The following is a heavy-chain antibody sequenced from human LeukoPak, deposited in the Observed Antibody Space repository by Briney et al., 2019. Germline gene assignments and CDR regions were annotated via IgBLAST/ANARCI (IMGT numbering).Heavy chain of an antibody. CDR2: INPNSGGT. CDR3: ARARTPIAARTNWFDP. J-gene: IGHJ5*02. Sequence: GASVKVSCKASGYTFTGYYMHWVRQAPGQGLEWMGWINPNSGGTNYAQKFQGRVTTTRDTSISTAYMELSRLRSDDTAVYYCARARTPIAARTNWFDPWGQGTLVTVSS. D-gene: IGHD6-6*01. V-gene: IGHV1-2*02. CDR1: GYTFTGYY.